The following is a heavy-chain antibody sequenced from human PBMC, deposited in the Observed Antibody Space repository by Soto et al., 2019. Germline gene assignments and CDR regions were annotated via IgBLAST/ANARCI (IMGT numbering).Heavy chain of an antibody. CDR2: ISDSGAGT. Sequence: EVQLLESGGGLAQPGGSLRLSCAASGYTFSSYAMSWARQGPGKGLEWVSGISDSGAGTYYADSVKGRFTISRDNSKNTLHLQMNSLRAEDTAVYYCALRKTGSYFDYCGQGTQVIVSS. D-gene: IGHD1-1*01. V-gene: IGHV3-23*01. CDR3: ALRKTGSYFDY. J-gene: IGHJ4*02. CDR1: GYTFSSYA.